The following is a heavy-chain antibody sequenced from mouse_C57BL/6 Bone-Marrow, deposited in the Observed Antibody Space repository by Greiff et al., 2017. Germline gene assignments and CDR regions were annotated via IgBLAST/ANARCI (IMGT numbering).Heavy chain of an antibody. Sequence: VQLQQPGAELVKPGASVKLSCKASGYTFTSYWMHWVKQRPGQGLEWIGIIHPNSGSTNYNEKFKSKATLTVDKSSSTAYMQLSSLTSEDSAVYYCESTTVVPFDYWGQGTTLTVSS. CDR2: IHPNSGST. CDR1: GYTFTSYW. V-gene: IGHV1-64*01. D-gene: IGHD1-1*01. CDR3: ESTTVVPFDY. J-gene: IGHJ2*01.